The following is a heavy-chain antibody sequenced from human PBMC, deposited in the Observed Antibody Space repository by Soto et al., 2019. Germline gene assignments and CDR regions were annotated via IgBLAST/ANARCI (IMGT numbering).Heavy chain of an antibody. CDR3: AKRAGGGYIAAAGTETDY. Sequence: QTGGSLRLSCAASGFTFSSYAMSWVRQAPGKGLEWVSAISGSGGSTYYADSVKGRFTISRDNSKNTLYLQMNSLRAEDTAVYYCAKRAGGGYIAAAGTETDYWGQGTLVTVSS. J-gene: IGHJ4*02. D-gene: IGHD6-13*01. CDR1: GFTFSSYA. CDR2: ISGSGGST. V-gene: IGHV3-23*01.